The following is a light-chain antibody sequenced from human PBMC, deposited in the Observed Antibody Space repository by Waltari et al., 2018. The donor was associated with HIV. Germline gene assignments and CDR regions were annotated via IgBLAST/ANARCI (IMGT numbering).Light chain of an antibody. CDR1: SSDVGGYNY. J-gene: IGLJ3*02. V-gene: IGLV2-14*01. CDR2: EVS. Sequence: QSALTQPASVSGSPGQSITISCTGTSSDVGGYNYVSWYQQHPGKAPKLMIYEVSTRPSVVSNRFSGSKSGNTASLTISGLQAEDEADYYCSSYTSSSRGVFGGGTKLTVL. CDR3: SSYTSSSRGV.